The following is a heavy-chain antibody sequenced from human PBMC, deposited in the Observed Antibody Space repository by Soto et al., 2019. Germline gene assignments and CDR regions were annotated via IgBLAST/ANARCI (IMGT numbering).Heavy chain of an antibody. D-gene: IGHD3-22*01. CDR1: EFTFSSYA. V-gene: IGHV3-30-3*01. J-gene: IGHJ4*02. Sequence: QVQLVEYGGGVVQPGRSLRLSCAASEFTFSSYAMHWVRQAPGKGLEWVAVISYDGSNKYYADSVKGGFTISRDNSKNTLYLQMNSLRDEVTAVYYFARDRTYYYDSSGYFDYWDQRTLVTVSS. CDR2: ISYDGSNK. CDR3: ARDRTYYYDSSGYFDY.